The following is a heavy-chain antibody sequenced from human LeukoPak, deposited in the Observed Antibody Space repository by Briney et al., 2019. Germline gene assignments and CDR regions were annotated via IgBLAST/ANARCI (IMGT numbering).Heavy chain of an antibody. Sequence: SQTLSLTCVISGDSVSSNSAAWNWIRQSPSRGLEWLGRTYYRSKWYNDYAVSVKSRITINPDTSKNQFSLQLNSVTPEDTAVYYCARSTRIAAAGTRGGYYYYYGMDVWGQGTTVTVSS. CDR2: TYYRSKWYN. D-gene: IGHD6-13*01. CDR3: ARSTRIAAAGTRGGYYYYYGMDV. J-gene: IGHJ6*02. V-gene: IGHV6-1*01. CDR1: GDSVSSNSAA.